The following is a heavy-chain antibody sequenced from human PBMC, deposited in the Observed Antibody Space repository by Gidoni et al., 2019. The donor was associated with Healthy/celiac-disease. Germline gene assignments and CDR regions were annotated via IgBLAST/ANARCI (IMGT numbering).Heavy chain of an antibody. D-gene: IGHD3-10*01. CDR3: ARGTGRRIDY. J-gene: IGHJ4*02. CDR2: INHSGST. CDR1: GGSFSGYY. Sequence: QVQLQQWGAGLLKPSETLYLTCAVDGGSFSGYYWSWIRQPPGKGLEWIGEINHSGSTNYNPSLKRRVTISVDTSKNQFSLKLSSVTAADTAVYYCARGTGRRIDYWGQGTLVTVSS. V-gene: IGHV4-34*01.